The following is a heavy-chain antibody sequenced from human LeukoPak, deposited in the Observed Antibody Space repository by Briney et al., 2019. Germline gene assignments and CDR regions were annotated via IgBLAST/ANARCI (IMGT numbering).Heavy chain of an antibody. CDR3: ARHRGGYGRDAFDI. D-gene: IGHD5-18*01. J-gene: IGHJ3*02. Sequence: SETLSLTCTVSGGSISSYYLTWIRQPPGKGLEWIGYIYYSGSTNYNPSLKSRITISIDTSKNQFSLKLSSVTAADTAVYYCARHRGGYGRDAFDIWGQGTMVTVSS. CDR1: GGSISSYY. CDR2: IYYSGST. V-gene: IGHV4-59*08.